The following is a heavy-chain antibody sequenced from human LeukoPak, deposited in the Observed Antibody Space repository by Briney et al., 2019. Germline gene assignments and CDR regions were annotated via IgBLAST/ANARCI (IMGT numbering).Heavy chain of an antibody. J-gene: IGHJ3*02. CDR3: ARGNWGNPPDAFDI. V-gene: IGHV3-21*01. Sequence: PGGSLRLSCAASGFTFSSYSMNWVRQAPGKGLEWVSSISSSSRYIYYADSVKGRFTISRDNANNSLYLQMNSLRAEDTAVYYCARGNWGNPPDAFDIWGQGTMVTVSS. CDR2: ISSSSRYI. D-gene: IGHD7-27*01. CDR1: GFTFSSYS.